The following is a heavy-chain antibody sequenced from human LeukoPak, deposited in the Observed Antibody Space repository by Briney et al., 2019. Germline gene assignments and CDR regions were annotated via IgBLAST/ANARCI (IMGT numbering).Heavy chain of an antibody. D-gene: IGHD4-11*01. V-gene: IGHV3-7*01. CDR3: ARNDYHNDAFDI. CDR1: GLTFSSYW. Sequence: GGSLRLSCAASGLTFSSYWMSWIRQAPGKGLEWVANIKQDGSEKYYLDSVKGRLTISRDNAKNSLYLQMNSLRAEDTAVYYCARNDYHNDAFDIWGQGTMVTVSS. J-gene: IGHJ3*02. CDR2: IKQDGSEK.